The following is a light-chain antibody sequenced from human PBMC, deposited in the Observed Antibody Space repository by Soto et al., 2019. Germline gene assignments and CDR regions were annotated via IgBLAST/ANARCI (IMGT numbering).Light chain of an antibody. CDR3: CSYASSYTYV. V-gene: IGLV2-11*01. CDR1: XXXVGGYNY. CDR2: DVS. Sequence: VTISCXXXXXXVGGYNYVPWYQQHPGKAPKLMIYDVSKRPSGVPDRFSGSKSGNTASLTISGLQAEDEADYYCCSYASSYTYVFGTGTKLTVL. J-gene: IGLJ1*01.